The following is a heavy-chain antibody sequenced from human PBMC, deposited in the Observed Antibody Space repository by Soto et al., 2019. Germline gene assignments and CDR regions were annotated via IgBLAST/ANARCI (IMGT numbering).Heavy chain of an antibody. D-gene: IGHD3-16*01. CDR2: IYWDDDK. CDR3: AHTDSAGGCSSYGMDV. V-gene: IGHV2-5*02. J-gene: IGHJ6*02. CDR1: GFSLRVSEVG. Sequence: QITLKESGPTLVKPTQTLTLTCTFSGFSLRVSEVGVGWIRQPPGKALEWLALIYWDDDKRYSPSLRSRLTITTNTPTNQVVRTMNNMDPVDTATYYCAHTDSAGGCSSYGMDVWGQGTTVTVSS.